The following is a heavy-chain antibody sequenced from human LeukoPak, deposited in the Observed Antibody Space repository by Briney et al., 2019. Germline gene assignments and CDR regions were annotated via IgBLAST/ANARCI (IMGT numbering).Heavy chain of an antibody. Sequence: GGSLRLSCAASRFTFSTYSMNWVRQAPGKGLEWVSYITSSSSTIYYADSVRGRFTISRDNSKNTLYLQMNSLRPEDTALYYCARDTWSDYWGQGTLVTVSS. D-gene: IGHD2-8*02. V-gene: IGHV3-48*01. CDR2: ITSSSSTI. CDR1: RFTFSTYS. CDR3: ARDTWSDY. J-gene: IGHJ4*02.